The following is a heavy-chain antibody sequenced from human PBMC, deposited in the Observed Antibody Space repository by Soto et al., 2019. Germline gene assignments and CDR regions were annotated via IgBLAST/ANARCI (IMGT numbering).Heavy chain of an antibody. J-gene: IGHJ4*02. Sequence: PSETLSLTCAVYGGSFSDYFWSWIRQPPGKRLEWIGEINQSGSTNYNPSLKSRLIISLDTSENQFSLKLSSVTAADTAVYYCARVGRRGYSYGYYVDYWGQGTLVTVSS. CDR3: ARVGRRGYSYGYYVDY. V-gene: IGHV4-34*01. D-gene: IGHD5-18*01. CDR1: GGSFSDYF. CDR2: INQSGST.